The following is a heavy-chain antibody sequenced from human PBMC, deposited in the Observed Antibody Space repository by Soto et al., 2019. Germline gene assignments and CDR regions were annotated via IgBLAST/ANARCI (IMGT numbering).Heavy chain of an antibody. V-gene: IGHV1-18*04. J-gene: IGHJ6*02. Sequence: ASVKVSCKASGYTFTSYGISWVRQAPGQGLEWMGWISAYNGNTNYAQKLQGRVTMTTDTSTSTAYMELRSLRSDDTAVYYCARAACQCSLRWFGELSRYYYYCWDVRRQVPTFPAS. CDR2: ISAYNGNT. CDR3: ARAACQCSLRWFGELSRYYYYCWDV. CDR1: GYTFTSYG. D-gene: IGHD3-10*01.